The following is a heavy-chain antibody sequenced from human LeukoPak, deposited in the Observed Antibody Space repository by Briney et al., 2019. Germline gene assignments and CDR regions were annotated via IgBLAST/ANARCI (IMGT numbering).Heavy chain of an antibody. V-gene: IGHV5-51*01. CDR3: ARLNDFWTGYLKYYFDD. J-gene: IGHJ4*02. Sequence: GESLKISCKGSGYSFTSYWIGWVRHMPRKGLEWMGMIKPRDSETRYSPSFQGQVTISADKSISTAYLQWSSLKASDTAMYYCARLNDFWTGYLKYYFDDWGQGSLVTVSS. D-gene: IGHD3/OR15-3a*01. CDR2: IKPRDSET. CDR1: GYSFTSYW.